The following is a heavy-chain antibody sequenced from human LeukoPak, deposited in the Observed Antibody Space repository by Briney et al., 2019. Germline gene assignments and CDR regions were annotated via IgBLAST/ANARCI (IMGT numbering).Heavy chain of an antibody. Sequence: SETLSLTCSVSGGSISNYYWSWIRQPPGKEMEWIGYIHNSGGTNYNPSLKSRVTISVETSKRQFSLKLKSVSAADTAVYYCARVLKSGPYYYFDTWGQGTLVTVSS. CDR1: GGSISNYY. V-gene: IGHV4-59*01. D-gene: IGHD3-10*01. J-gene: IGHJ5*02. CDR3: ARVLKSGPYYYFDT. CDR2: IHNSGGT.